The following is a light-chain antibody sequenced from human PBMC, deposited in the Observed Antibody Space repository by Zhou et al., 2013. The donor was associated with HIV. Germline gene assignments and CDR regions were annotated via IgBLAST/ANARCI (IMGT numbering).Light chain of an antibody. J-gene: IGKJ3*01. CDR2: AAS. Sequence: IRMTQSPSSFSASTGDRVTVSCRASQDISTYVAWYQQKLGKTPRLLIYAASTLQSGVPSRFSGTGSGTDFTLTISCLQSEDFATYHCQQYYTSPLTFGPGTNVEIK. CDR1: QDISTY. V-gene: IGKV1-8*01. CDR3: QQYYTSPLT.